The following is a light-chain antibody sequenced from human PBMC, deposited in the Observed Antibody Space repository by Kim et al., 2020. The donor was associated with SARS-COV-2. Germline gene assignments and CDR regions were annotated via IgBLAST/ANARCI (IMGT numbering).Light chain of an antibody. Sequence: VSPGERATFSCRASQSVSSLLAWYQQKPGPAPRLLIYGAPTRATGIPARFSGSGSGTEFTLTISSLQSEDFAVYYCQQYNNWPLTFGQGTRLEIK. J-gene: IGKJ5*01. CDR2: GAP. CDR3: QQYNNWPLT. CDR1: QSVSSL. V-gene: IGKV3-15*01.